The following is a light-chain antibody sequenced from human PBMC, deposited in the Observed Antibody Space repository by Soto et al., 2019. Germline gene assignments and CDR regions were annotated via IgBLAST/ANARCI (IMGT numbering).Light chain of an antibody. V-gene: IGKV3-15*01. CDR3: QQYNNWPYT. J-gene: IGKJ2*01. CDR1: QSVSSN. CDR2: GGS. Sequence: EIVMTQSPATLSVSPGERATLSCRASQSVSSNLAWYQQKPGQAPRLLIYGGSTRATGIPARFRGSGSGTEFTLTISSLQSEDFAVYYCQQYNNWPYTFGQGTKLEI.